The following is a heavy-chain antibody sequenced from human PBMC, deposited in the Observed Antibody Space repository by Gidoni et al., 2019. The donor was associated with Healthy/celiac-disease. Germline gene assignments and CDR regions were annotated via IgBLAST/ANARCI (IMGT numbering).Heavy chain of an antibody. D-gene: IGHD2-2*01. V-gene: IGHV1-8*01. CDR2: MNPNSGNT. Sequence: QVQLVQSGAEVKKPGASVKVSCKASGYTFTSYDINWVRQATGQGLEWMGWMNPNSGNTGYAQKFQGRVTMTRNTSISTAYMELSSLRSEDTAVYYCARPVQCSSTSCRAEYFQHWGQGTLVTVSS. CDR3: ARPVQCSSTSCRAEYFQH. CDR1: GYTFTSYD. J-gene: IGHJ1*01.